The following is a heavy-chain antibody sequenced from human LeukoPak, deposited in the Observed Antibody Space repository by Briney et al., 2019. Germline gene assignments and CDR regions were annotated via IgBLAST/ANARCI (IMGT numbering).Heavy chain of an antibody. CDR1: GFTFSSYG. CDR2: ISYDGSNK. Sequence: PGRSLRLSCAASGFTFSSYGMHWVRQAPGKGLEWVAVISYDGSNKYYADSVKGRFTISRDNSKDTLYLQMNSLRAEDTAVYYCAKVADIVVVVAASTILDYWGQGTLVTVSS. V-gene: IGHV3-30*18. D-gene: IGHD2-15*01. CDR3: AKVADIVVVVAASTILDY. J-gene: IGHJ4*02.